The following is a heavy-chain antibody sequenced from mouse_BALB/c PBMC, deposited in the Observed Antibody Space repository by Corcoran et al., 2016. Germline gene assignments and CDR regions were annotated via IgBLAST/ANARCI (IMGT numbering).Heavy chain of an antibody. CDR2: SNPYNDGT. CDR3: ERESYGSSYKGAVAY. CDR1: GYTFTSYV. J-gene: IGHJ3*01. V-gene: IGHV1S136*01. Sequence: EVQLQQSGPELVKPGASVKMSCKASGYTFTSYVMHWVKQKPGQGLEWIGYSNPYNDGTKYNEKFKGKSTLTSDKSSSTAYMELSSLTSEYAVVYDCERESYGSSYKGAVAYWGQGTLVTVSA. D-gene: IGHD1-1*01.